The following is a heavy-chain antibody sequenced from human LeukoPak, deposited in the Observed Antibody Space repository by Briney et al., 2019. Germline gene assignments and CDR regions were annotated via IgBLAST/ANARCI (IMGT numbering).Heavy chain of an antibody. D-gene: IGHD1-26*01. Sequence: PAGGSLRLSCAASGFTFNSYGMHWVRQAPGKGLEWVAFIRYDGSNKYYADSVKGRFTISKDNSKNTLYLQMNSLRPEDTAVYHCAKEGSIGGAQDYWGQGTLVTVSS. CDR1: GFTFNSYG. CDR2: IRYDGSNK. V-gene: IGHV3-30*02. CDR3: AKEGSIGGAQDY. J-gene: IGHJ4*02.